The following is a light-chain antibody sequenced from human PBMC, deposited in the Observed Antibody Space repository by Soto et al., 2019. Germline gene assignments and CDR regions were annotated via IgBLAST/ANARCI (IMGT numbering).Light chain of an antibody. Sequence: ETVMTQSPATLSGSPGERATVSCRASQSIGSNLAWYQQRPGQAPRLVIHSASTRATGIPVRFSGSGSGTEFTLTISSLQSEDFAVYYCQQYHDWPPVSFGGGTKVQVK. V-gene: IGKV3-15*01. CDR2: SAS. CDR3: QQYHDWPPVS. CDR1: QSIGSN. J-gene: IGKJ4*01.